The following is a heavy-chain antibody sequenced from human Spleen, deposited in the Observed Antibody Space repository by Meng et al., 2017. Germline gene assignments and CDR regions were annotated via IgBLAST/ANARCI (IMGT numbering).Heavy chain of an antibody. CDR2: INVGSGNT. Sequence: QVQLVQSGDELKKPGASVKVSCKASGYTFTSYGLHWVRQAPGQILEWMGWINVGSGNTKYSQKFQGRVTITRDTSASTAYMELSTLRSEDTAVYYCARDDFWSGTPFDYWGQGTLVTVSS. D-gene: IGHD3-3*01. CDR1: GYTFTSYG. CDR3: ARDDFWSGTPFDY. V-gene: IGHV1-3*01. J-gene: IGHJ4*02.